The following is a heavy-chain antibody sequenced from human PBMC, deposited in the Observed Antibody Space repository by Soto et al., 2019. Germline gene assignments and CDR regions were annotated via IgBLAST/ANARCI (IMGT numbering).Heavy chain of an antibody. D-gene: IGHD2-2*01. CDR3: VHNCNSDNCSTQ. CDR1: GFSVSYKY. CDR2: IYSGGST. Sequence: VQLVESGGDLVQPGGSLRLSCAASGFSVSYKYISWVRQAPGKGLEWVSVIYSGGSTYYADSVKGRFTISRDNSKNTLSLQMSSLRAEDSALYFCVHNCNSDNCSTQWGQGTLVTVSS. J-gene: IGHJ4*02. V-gene: IGHV3-66*01.